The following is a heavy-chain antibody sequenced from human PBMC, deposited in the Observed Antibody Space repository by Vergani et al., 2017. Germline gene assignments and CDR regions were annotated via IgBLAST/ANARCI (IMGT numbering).Heavy chain of an antibody. CDR1: GGSFSGYY. D-gene: IGHD3-3*02. J-gene: IGHJ6*02. CDR2: IYTSGST. V-gene: IGHV4-59*10. CDR3: ARVSSIYYYGMDV. Sequence: QVQLQQWGAGLLKPSETLSLTCAVYGGSFSGYYWSWIRQPAGKGLEWIGRIYTSGSTNYNPSLKSRVTISVDTSKNQFSLKLSSVTAADTAVYYCARVSSIYYYGMDVWGQGTTVTVSS.